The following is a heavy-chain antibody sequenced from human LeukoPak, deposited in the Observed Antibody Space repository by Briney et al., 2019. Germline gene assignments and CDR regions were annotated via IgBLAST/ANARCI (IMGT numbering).Heavy chain of an antibody. Sequence: GGSLRLSCAASGFSFSNYGMNWVRQAPGKGLEWVSFTDTSGNYIYYGDSVKGRFTISRDNAKNLVFLQMNGLRAEDTAVYYCARGRSITLLRGVAMSDGFDIWGQGAMVAVSS. J-gene: IGHJ3*02. V-gene: IGHV3-21*01. CDR2: TDTSGNYI. CDR1: GFSFSNYG. CDR3: ARGRSITLLRGVAMSDGFDI. D-gene: IGHD3-10*01.